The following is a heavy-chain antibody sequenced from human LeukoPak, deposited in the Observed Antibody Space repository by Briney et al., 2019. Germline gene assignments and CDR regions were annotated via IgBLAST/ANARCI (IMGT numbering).Heavy chain of an antibody. J-gene: IGHJ4*02. V-gene: IGHV4-59*01. Sequence: SETLSLTCTVSGDSISGYYWSWIRQPTGKGLEWIGYIFYRGSTNYNPSLKSRVTISVDTSKNQFSLRLSSVTAADTALYYCARGKEGPDYWGQGTLVTVSS. CDR3: ARGKEGPDY. CDR2: IFYRGST. CDR1: GDSISGYY.